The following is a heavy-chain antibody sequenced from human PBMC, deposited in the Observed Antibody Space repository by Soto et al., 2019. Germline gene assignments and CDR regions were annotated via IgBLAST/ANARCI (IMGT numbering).Heavy chain of an antibody. Sequence: EVQLVQSGAEAKKPGESLKISCKGSGYNFANYWIGWVRQVPGKGLEWMGMIFPGDSDIKNSPSLQGQITMSVDKSNSSAYLQWRSLKASDTAMYYCAAGYSTGLDAFDLWGQGTLVTVSS. CDR3: AAGYSTGLDAFDL. J-gene: IGHJ3*01. D-gene: IGHD2-8*02. V-gene: IGHV5-51*01. CDR1: GYNFANYW. CDR2: IFPGDSDI.